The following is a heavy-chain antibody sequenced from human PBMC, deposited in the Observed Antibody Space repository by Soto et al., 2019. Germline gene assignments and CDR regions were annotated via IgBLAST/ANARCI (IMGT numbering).Heavy chain of an antibody. CDR2: ISADGTNK. CDR1: GLTFSTFA. J-gene: IGHJ4*02. Sequence: PGGSLRLSCSASGLTFSTFAVHWVRQAPGKGLEWVAVISADGTNKYYADSVKGRFTISRDNSKNTLFLQMDSLRTEDTAMYYCARAPTSRFDYWGQGTLVTVSS. CDR3: ARAPTSRFDY. V-gene: IGHV3-30-3*01.